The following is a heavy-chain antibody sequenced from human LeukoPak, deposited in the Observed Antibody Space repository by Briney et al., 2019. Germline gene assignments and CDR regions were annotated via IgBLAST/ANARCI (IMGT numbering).Heavy chain of an antibody. Sequence: ASVEVSCKASGYTFTGNYIHWVRQAPGQGLQWMGWINPNSGGTNYGQKFQGRVTMTRDTSINTAYMEMSRLTSGDTAVYYCAKMGSGWGNLDYWGQGTLVTVSS. J-gene: IGHJ4*02. CDR1: GYTFTGNY. D-gene: IGHD6-19*01. CDR3: AKMGSGWGNLDY. CDR2: INPNSGGT. V-gene: IGHV1-2*02.